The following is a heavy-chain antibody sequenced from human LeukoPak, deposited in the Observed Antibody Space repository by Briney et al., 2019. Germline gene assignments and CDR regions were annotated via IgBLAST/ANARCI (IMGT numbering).Heavy chain of an antibody. CDR3: AKGRGYSGYAPDC. CDR1: GFTFSSYG. V-gene: IGHV3-30*18. D-gene: IGHD5-12*01. Sequence: GRCLRLSCAASGFTFSSYGMLWGRQAPGKGLEWVAVISYDGSNKSHANSAKGRFTISRDNSKNTVYLQMNSLRAEDTAVYYCAKGRGYSGYAPDCWGQG. CDR2: ISYDGSNK. J-gene: IGHJ6*01.